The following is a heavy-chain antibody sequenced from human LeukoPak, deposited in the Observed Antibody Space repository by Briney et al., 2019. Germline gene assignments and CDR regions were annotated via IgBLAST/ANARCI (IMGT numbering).Heavy chain of an antibody. V-gene: IGHV3-48*03. D-gene: IGHD3-9*01. CDR3: ARWGATGYGDY. J-gene: IGHJ4*02. CDR1: GFTFSSYG. Sequence: QPGGSLRLSCAASGFTFSSYGMNWARQAAGKWLGWVSYISDSISTIYYADSVKGRLTISRDNAKNSLYLQMNSLRAEDTAVYYCARWGATGYGDYWGQGTLVTVSS. CDR2: ISDSISTI.